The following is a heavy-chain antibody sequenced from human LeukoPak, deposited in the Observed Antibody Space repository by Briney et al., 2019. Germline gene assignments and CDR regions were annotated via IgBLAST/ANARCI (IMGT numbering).Heavy chain of an antibody. CDR1: GGSISSYY. CDR3: ARGLVVVPAADYYYYYMDV. Sequence: SETLSLTCTVSGGSISSYYWSWIRQPAGKGLEWIGRIYTSGSTNYNPSLKSRVTMSVDTSKNQFSLKLSSVTAADTAVYYCARGLVVVPAADYYYYYMDVWGKGTTVTISS. CDR2: IYTSGST. D-gene: IGHD2-2*01. V-gene: IGHV4-4*07. J-gene: IGHJ6*03.